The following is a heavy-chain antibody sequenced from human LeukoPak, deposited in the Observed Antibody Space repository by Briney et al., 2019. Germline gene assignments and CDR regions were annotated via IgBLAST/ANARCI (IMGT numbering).Heavy chain of an antibody. CDR3: AKEGY. Sequence: ETLSLTCTVSGGSISSSSYYWGWIRQPPGKGLEWVANIKQDGSEKNYVDSVKGRFTISRDNAKNSLYLQMNSLRAEDTAVYYCAKEGYWGQGTLVTVSS. CDR1: GGSISSSSYY. V-gene: IGHV3-7*01. CDR2: IKQDGSEK. J-gene: IGHJ4*02.